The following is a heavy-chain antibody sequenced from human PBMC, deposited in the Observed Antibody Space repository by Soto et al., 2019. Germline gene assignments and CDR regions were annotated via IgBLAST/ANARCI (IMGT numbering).Heavy chain of an antibody. V-gene: IGHV4-31*03. Sequence: PSETLSLTCTVSGGSISSGGYYWSWIRQHPGKGLEWIGYIYYSGSTYYNPSLKSRVTISVDTSKNQFSLKLSSVTAADTAVYYCARGEGVRLGELSPRYNWFDPWGQGTLVTVSS. J-gene: IGHJ5*02. CDR3: ARGEGVRLGELSPRYNWFDP. CDR2: IYYSGST. CDR1: GGSISSGGYY. D-gene: IGHD3-16*02.